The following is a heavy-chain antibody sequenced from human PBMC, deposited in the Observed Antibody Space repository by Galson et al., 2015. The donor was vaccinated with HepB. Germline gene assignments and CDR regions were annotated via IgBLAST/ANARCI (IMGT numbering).Heavy chain of an antibody. J-gene: IGHJ4*02. D-gene: IGHD3-22*01. CDR3: VKDQSFYEDSSGFDY. CDR1: GFTFDNYG. CDR2: ITYDGNDE. V-gene: IGHV3-30*18. Sequence: SLRLSCAASGFTFDNYGMHWVRQAPGKGLEWVAVITYDGNDEHYGSSVRGRFTISRDNSNNMVHRQMNGLRTEDTAPYYCVKDQSFYEDSSGFDYWGQGTLVAVSS.